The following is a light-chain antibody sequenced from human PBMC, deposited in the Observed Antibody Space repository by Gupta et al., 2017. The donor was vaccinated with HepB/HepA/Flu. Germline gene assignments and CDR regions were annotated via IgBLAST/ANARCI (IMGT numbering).Light chain of an antibody. CDR1: SGSVSTSYY. Sequence: QTVVPQEPSFSVSPGGTVPPTCGLSSGSVSTSYYPSWYQQTPGQAPRTLIYSTNTRSSGVPDRFSGSILGNKAALTITGAQADDESDYYCVLYMGSGIWVFGGGTKLTVL. V-gene: IGLV8-61*01. CDR3: VLYMGSGIWV. J-gene: IGLJ3*02. CDR2: STN.